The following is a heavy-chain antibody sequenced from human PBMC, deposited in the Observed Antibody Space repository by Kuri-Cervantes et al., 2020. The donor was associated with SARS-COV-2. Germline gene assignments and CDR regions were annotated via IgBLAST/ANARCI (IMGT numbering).Heavy chain of an antibody. Sequence: SVNVSCKASGYTFTSYYMHWVRQAPGQGLEWMGIINPSGGSTSYAQKFQGRVTMTRDTSTSTVYMELSSLRSEDTAVYYCARDALPTIFGVVIIYWFDPWGQGTLVTVSS. D-gene: IGHD3-3*01. J-gene: IGHJ5*02. CDR1: GYTFTSYY. CDR2: INPSGGST. V-gene: IGHV1-46*01. CDR3: ARDALPTIFGVVIIYWFDP.